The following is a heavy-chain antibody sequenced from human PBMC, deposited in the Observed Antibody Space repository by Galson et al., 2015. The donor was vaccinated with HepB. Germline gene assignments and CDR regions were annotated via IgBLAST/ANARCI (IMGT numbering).Heavy chain of an antibody. J-gene: IGHJ4*02. CDR1: GYTFTSYA. CDR2: INAGNGNT. V-gene: IGHV1-3*01. Sequence: SVKVSCKASGYTFTSYAMHWVRQAPGQRLEWMGWINAGNGNTKYSQKFQGRVTITRDTSASTAYMELSSLRSEDTAVYYCARDLQDYDYIWGSYPGGFDYWGQGTLVTVSS. CDR3: ARDLQDYDYIWGSYPGGFDY. D-gene: IGHD3-16*02.